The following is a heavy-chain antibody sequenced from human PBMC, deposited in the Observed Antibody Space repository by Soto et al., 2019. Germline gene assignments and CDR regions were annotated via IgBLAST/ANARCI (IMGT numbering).Heavy chain of an antibody. Sequence: PSDTLSLTCTVCGGSIGSSDDYWGWIRQPPEKELEWIGNVNYLGTTYYSPSLRSRVTITADMSESHFSLKLNSVTAADTSVYFCARILVPAFRVRGLGTWGQGTRVPVCS. CDR3: ARILVPAFRVRGLGT. CDR1: GGSIGSSDDY. D-gene: IGHD2-21*02. CDR2: VNYLGTT. J-gene: IGHJ5*02. V-gene: IGHV4-39*01.